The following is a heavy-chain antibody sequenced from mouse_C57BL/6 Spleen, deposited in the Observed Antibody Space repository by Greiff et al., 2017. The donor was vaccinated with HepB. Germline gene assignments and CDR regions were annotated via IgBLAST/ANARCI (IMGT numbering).Heavy chain of an antibody. CDR1: GFSLTSYA. CDR3: ARDGSSRYYYAMDY. CDR2: IWTGGGT. J-gene: IGHJ4*01. Sequence: VQRVESGPGLVAPSQSLSITCTVSGFSLTSYAISWVRQPPGKGLEWLGVIWTGGGTNYNSALKSRLSISKENTKSKVFLKMNSLQTDDTARYYCARDGSSRYYYAMDYWGQGTSVTVSS. D-gene: IGHD1-1*01. V-gene: IGHV2-9-1*01.